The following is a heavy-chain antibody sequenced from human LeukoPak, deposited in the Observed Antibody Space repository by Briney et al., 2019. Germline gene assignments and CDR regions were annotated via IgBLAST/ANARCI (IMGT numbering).Heavy chain of an antibody. V-gene: IGHV3-72*01. CDR2: IRNKANSYIT. CDR1: GFTFSGRY. CDR3: ARVAYYYDGRGLGGFFDY. Sequence: GGSLRLSCAASGFTFSGRYMDWVRLAPGKGLEWVGRIRNKANSYITEYDASVQGRFTISRDDSTSSLYLEMNSLKTEDTAVYYCARVAYYYDGRGLGGFFDYWGQGALVTVSA. J-gene: IGHJ4*02. D-gene: IGHD3-22*01.